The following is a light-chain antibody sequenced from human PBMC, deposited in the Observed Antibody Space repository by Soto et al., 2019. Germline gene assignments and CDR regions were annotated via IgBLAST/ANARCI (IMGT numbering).Light chain of an antibody. CDR1: SSDIGHYDY. V-gene: IGLV2-14*03. CDR2: HVT. CDR3: CSLTTSHTYV. Sequence: QSALTQPASVSGSPGQSITISCTGTSSDIGHYDYVSWYQQHPGKAPKLMIYHVTYRPSGVSNRYSGSKSGNSASLTISGLQADDEADYYCCSLTTSHTYVFGRGTKVIVL. J-gene: IGLJ1*01.